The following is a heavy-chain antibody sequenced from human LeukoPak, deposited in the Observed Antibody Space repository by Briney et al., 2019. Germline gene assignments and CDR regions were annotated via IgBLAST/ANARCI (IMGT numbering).Heavy chain of an antibody. CDR1: GGSISPYY. Sequence: SETLSLTCTVSGGSISPYYWTWIRQPPGKGLEWLGYIFYSGNTLYNPSVKSRITMSLDTSKNQFSLNLSSVTAADTAVYYCAGVVCTSCPYFDYWGQGTLVTVSS. CDR2: IFYSGNT. J-gene: IGHJ4*02. CDR3: AGVVCTSCPYFDY. V-gene: IGHV4-59*01. D-gene: IGHD2-2*01.